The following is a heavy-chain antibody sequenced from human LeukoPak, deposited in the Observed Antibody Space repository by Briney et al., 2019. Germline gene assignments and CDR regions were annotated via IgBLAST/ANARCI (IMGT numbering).Heavy chain of an antibody. Sequence: SETLSLTCTVSGGSISSYYWSWIRQPPGKGLEWIGYIYYSGSTNYNPSLKSRVTISGDTSRNQLSLQVRSVTAAGTAVYFCARANGRYSYGFFDYWGQGALVTVSS. CDR2: IYYSGST. CDR3: ARANGRYSYGFFDY. CDR1: GGSISSYY. J-gene: IGHJ4*02. V-gene: IGHV4-59*01. D-gene: IGHD5-18*01.